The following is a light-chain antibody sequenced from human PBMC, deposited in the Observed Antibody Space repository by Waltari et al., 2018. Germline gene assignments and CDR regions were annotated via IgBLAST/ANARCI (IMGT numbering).Light chain of an antibody. CDR2: GAS. CDR1: QAIRSNY. Sequence: EIVLTQSPGPRSLSPGERATLSCRASQAIRSNYLAWYQQKPGQAPRLLIYGASNRAPGIPARFSGSGSGADFTLTISRLEPEDFAVYYCHQYHTSSWTFGQGTKVEIK. CDR3: HQYHTSSWT. V-gene: IGKV3-20*01. J-gene: IGKJ1*01.